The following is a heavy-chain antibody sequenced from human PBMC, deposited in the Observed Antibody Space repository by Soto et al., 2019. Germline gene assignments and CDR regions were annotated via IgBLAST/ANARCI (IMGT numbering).Heavy chain of an antibody. D-gene: IGHD3-10*01. V-gene: IGHV3-23*01. Sequence: PGGSLRLSCAASGVPFSRYAMSWVRQAPGKGLEWVSAISSGGGSTYYGDSMKGRFTISRDSSNNTLYLQMNGLRAEDTAVYYCAKLGGSQTYFYYYYYMDVWGKGTTVTVSS. CDR1: GVPFSRYA. J-gene: IGHJ6*03. CDR3: AKLGGSQTYFYYYYYMDV. CDR2: ISSGGGST.